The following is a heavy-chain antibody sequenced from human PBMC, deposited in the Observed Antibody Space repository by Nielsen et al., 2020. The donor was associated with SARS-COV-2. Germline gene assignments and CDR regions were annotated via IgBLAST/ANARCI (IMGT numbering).Heavy chain of an antibody. Sequence: SETLSLTCAVSGGSVSSNDWWTWVRQSPGQGLEWIGEVSHSGSINYNPSLKSRVTLSMDKSKSQFALRLTSVTAADSAVYFCARALRDIYVIWGQGTLVTVSS. V-gene: IGHV4-4*02. CDR1: GGSVSSNDW. CDR2: VSHSGSI. J-gene: IGHJ4*02. D-gene: IGHD2-15*01. CDR3: ARALRDIYVI.